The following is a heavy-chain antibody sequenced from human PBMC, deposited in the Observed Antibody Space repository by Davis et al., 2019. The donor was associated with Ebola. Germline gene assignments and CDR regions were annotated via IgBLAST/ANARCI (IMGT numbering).Heavy chain of an antibody. V-gene: IGHV3-11*01. D-gene: IGHD4-17*01. CDR1: GFTFIDYS. J-gene: IGHJ4*02. Sequence: GESLKISCAASGFTFIDYSMNWIRQAPGKGLEWLSYISSSGNTIYYADSVKGRFTISRDNANNSLYLQMNSLRAEDTAVYYCARAYGDYGLDYWGQGTLVTVSS. CDR2: ISSSGNTI. CDR3: ARAYGDYGLDY.